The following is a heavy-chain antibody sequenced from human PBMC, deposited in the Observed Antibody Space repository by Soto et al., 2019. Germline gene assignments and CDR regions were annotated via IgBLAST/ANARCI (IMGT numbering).Heavy chain of an antibody. CDR1: GYTFTSYD. Sequence: QVQLVQSGAEVKKPGASVKVSCKASGYTFTSYDINWVRQATGQGLEWMGWMNPNSGNTGYAQKFQGRVTMTRNTSICTAYMEPRTLKSEDTALYYCAREKTSSGMDGWGQGTTVTVSS. V-gene: IGHV1-8*01. CDR3: AREKTSSGMDG. J-gene: IGHJ6*02. CDR2: MNPNSGNT.